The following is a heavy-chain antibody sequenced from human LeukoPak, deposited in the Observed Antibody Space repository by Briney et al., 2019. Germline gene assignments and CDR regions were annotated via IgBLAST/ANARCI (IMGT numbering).Heavy chain of an antibody. CDR2: IYYSGST. J-gene: IGHJ3*02. V-gene: IGHV4-39*01. Sequence: TSETLSLTCTVSGGSISSSSYYWGWIRQPPGKGLEWIGSIYYSGSTYYNPSLKSRVTISVDTSKNQFSLKLSSVTAADTAVYYCARQFSGTPRTTGNAFDIWGQGTMVTVSS. CDR3: ARQFSGTPRTTGNAFDI. CDR1: GGSISSSSYY. D-gene: IGHD2-2*01.